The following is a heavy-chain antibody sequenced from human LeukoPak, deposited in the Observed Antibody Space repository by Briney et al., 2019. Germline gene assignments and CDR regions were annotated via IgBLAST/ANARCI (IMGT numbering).Heavy chain of an antibody. CDR2: MYPGGSV. CDR3: VRQGPGDNCR. CDR1: GFTLNTND. Sequence: GGSLRLSCAASGFTLNTNDMNWVRQATGKGLEWVSLMYPGGSVYYTDSVKGRFTASRDMSKNMMFLQMNTLRPDDTALYYCVRQGPGDNCRWGQGTLVTVSS. J-gene: IGHJ4*01. D-gene: IGHD4-23*01. V-gene: IGHV3-66*02.